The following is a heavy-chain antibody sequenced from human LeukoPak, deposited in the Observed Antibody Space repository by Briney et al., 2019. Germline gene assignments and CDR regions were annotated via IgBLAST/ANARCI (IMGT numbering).Heavy chain of an antibody. CDR1: GFTFRTYG. V-gene: IGHV3-30*02. CDR2: IRYDGSNK. Sequence: GGSLRLSCAASGFTFRTYGMHWVRQAPGKGLDWVTFIRYDGSNKYYADSVKGRSTISRDNSKNTLYLQMNSLRAEDTAVYYCAKDQEVGATTIDYWGQGTLVTVSS. CDR3: AKDQEVGATTIDY. J-gene: IGHJ4*02. D-gene: IGHD1-26*01.